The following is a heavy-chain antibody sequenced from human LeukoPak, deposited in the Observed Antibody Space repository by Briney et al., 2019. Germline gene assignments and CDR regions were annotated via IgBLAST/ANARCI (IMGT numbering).Heavy chain of an antibody. V-gene: IGHV4-39*07. CDR3: AREAPGTTVTTYYFDY. Sequence: PSETLSLTCAVSGGSISSSSYYWGWIRQPPGKGLEWIGSIYYSGSTYYNPSLKSRVTVSVDTSKNQFSLKLRSVTAADTAVYYCAREAPGTTVTTYYFDYWGQGTLVTVSS. CDR1: GGSISSSSYY. D-gene: IGHD4-17*01. CDR2: IYYSGST. J-gene: IGHJ4*02.